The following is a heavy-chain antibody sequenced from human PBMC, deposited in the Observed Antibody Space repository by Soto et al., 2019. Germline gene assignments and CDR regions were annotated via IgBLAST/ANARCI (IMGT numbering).Heavy chain of an antibody. Sequence: QLQLQESGPGLLEPSETLSLTCTVSGGAIRNSIYYWGWIRQPPGKGLEWIGTIYYDGSVAYSPSLKNRVTLSVDTSRNHFSVKINSVTAADTAVYFCARHRIAVAGPLDYWGQGTLVTVSS. D-gene: IGHD6-19*01. V-gene: IGHV4-39*01. J-gene: IGHJ4*02. CDR2: IYYDGSV. CDR1: GGAIRNSIYY. CDR3: ARHRIAVAGPLDY.